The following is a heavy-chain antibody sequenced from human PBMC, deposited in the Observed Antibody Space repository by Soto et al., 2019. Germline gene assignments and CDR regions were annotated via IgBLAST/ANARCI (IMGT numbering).Heavy chain of an antibody. J-gene: IGHJ4*02. V-gene: IGHV4-34*02. CDR1: GGAFSGYY. D-gene: IGHD2-15*01. CDR3: ARRHYKDFLLVLAAVPAYVFDY. Sequence: QVQLQQWGAGLLKPSETLSLTCAVYGGAFSGYYWTWIRQPPGKGLEWIGEINQSGRPNYTPSLKSRVTISVDTSKSQFSLKLSSMTAADTAVYYCARRHYKDFLLVLAAVPAYVFDYWGQGNLVTVAS. CDR2: INQSGRP.